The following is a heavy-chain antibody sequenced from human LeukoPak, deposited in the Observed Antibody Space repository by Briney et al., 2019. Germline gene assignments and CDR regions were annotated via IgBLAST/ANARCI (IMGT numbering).Heavy chain of an antibody. V-gene: IGHV3-53*01. Sequence: GGSLRLSCAASGFTVSSNYMSWVRQAPGKGLEWVSVIYSGGSTYYADSVKGRFTISRDNSKNTLYLQMNSLRAEDTAVYYCARTDCSSTSCYGNYYYYMDVWGKGTTVTV. D-gene: IGHD2-2*01. CDR1: GFTVSSNY. J-gene: IGHJ6*03. CDR2: IYSGGST. CDR3: ARTDCSSTSCYGNYYYYMDV.